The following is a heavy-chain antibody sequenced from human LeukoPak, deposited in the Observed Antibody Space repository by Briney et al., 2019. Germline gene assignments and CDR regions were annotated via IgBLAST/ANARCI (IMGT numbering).Heavy chain of an antibody. J-gene: IGHJ4*02. CDR2: ISASGST. Sequence: PGGSLRLSCAVSGLTFSDAWMSWVRQAPGKGLEWVARISASGSTNYAAPVNARFTASRDDSKTTVYLQMNSLTTEDTAVYYCTTAPTRGWLPYFDNWGQGTVVTVSS. V-gene: IGHV3-15*01. D-gene: IGHD5-24*01. CDR1: GLTFSDAW. CDR3: TTAPTRGWLPYFDN.